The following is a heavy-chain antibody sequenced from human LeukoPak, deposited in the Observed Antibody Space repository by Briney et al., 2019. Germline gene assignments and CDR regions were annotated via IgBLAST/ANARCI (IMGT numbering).Heavy chain of an antibody. CDR3: ARDKNYDFWSGEFDY. J-gene: IGHJ4*02. D-gene: IGHD3-3*01. Sequence: GASVKVSCKASGYTFTGYYMHWVRQAPGQGLEWMGWINPNSGGTNYAQKFQGRVTMTRDTSISTAYMGLSRLRSDDTAVYYCARDKNYDFWSGEFDYWGQGTLVTVSS. V-gene: IGHV1-2*02. CDR2: INPNSGGT. CDR1: GYTFTGYY.